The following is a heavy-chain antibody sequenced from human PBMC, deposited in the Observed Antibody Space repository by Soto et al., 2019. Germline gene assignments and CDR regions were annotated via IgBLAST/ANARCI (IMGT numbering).Heavy chain of an antibody. CDR1: GYTFTSYG. CDR3: ARSYYDSSGYYASRSYYYGMDV. D-gene: IGHD3-22*01. J-gene: IGHJ6*02. V-gene: IGHV1-18*04. Sequence: ASVKVSCKASGYTFTSYGISWVRQAPGQGLEWMGWISAYNGNTNYAQKLQGRVTMTTDTSTSTAYMELRSLRSDDTAVYYCARSYYDSSGYYASRSYYYGMDVWGQGTTVTVSS. CDR2: ISAYNGNT.